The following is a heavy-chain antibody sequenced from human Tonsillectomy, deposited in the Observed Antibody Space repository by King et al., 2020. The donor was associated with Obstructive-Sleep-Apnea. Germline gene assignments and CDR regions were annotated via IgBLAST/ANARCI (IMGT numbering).Heavy chain of an antibody. D-gene: IGHD1-26*01. CDR2: INSDGSST. CDR1: GFTFSSYW. V-gene: IGHV3-74*01. Sequence: VQLVESGGGLVQPGGSLRLSCAASGFTFSSYWLHWVRQAPGKGLVWVSRINSDGSSTTYADSVKGRFTISRDNAKHTLYLQMNSLRAVDTAVCYCARGYRGSYYESSGYWGQGTLVTVSS. J-gene: IGHJ4*02. CDR3: ARGYRGSYYESSGY.